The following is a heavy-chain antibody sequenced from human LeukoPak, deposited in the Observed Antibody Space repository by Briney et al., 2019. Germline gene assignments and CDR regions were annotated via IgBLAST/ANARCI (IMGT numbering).Heavy chain of an antibody. D-gene: IGHD5-12*01. V-gene: IGHV4-31*03. CDR1: GGSLSSGGYY. CDR2: IYYSGST. J-gene: IGHJ6*02. Sequence: SETLSLTCTVSGGSLSSGGYYWSWLRQHPGRGLEWLGYIYYSGSTYYNPSLKSRVTISVDTSKNQFSLKLSSVTAADTAVYYCARALVATHYYYYYGMDVWGQGTTVTVSS. CDR3: ARALVATHYYYYYGMDV.